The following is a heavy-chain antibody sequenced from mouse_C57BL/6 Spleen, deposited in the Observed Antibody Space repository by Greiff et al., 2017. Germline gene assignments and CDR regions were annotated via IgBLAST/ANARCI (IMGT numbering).Heavy chain of an antibody. CDR3: ARDGGYYGGD. Sequence: VQLQQPGAELVKPGASVKMSCKASGYTFTSYLITWVKQRPGQGLEWIGDIYPGSGSTNYNEKFKSKATLTVDTSSSTAYMQLSSLTSEDSAVYYCARDGGYYGGDGGQGTLVTVSA. D-gene: IGHD1-1*01. V-gene: IGHV1-55*01. CDR1: GYTFTSYL. CDR2: IYPGSGST. J-gene: IGHJ3*01.